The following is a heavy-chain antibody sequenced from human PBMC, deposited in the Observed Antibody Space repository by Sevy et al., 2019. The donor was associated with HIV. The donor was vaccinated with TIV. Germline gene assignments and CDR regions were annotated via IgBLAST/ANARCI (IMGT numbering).Heavy chain of an antibody. CDR3: ARATVNWNLDY. D-gene: IGHD1-1*01. Sequence: GGSLRLSCAASGFTFSSYAIHWVRQAPGKGLEWVAVISYDGSNKYYADSVKGRFTISRDNSKNTLYLQMNSLRAEDTAVYYCARATVNWNLDYWGQGTLVTVSS. V-gene: IGHV3-30-3*01. J-gene: IGHJ4*02. CDR2: ISYDGSNK. CDR1: GFTFSSYA.